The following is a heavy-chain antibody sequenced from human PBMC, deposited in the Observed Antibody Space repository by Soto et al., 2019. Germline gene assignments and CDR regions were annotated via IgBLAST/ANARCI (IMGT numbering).Heavy chain of an antibody. CDR1: GGSFSGYY. CDR2: VNHSGTT. J-gene: IGHJ4*02. Sequence: QVQLQQWGAGLLKPSETLSLTCAVYGGSFSGYYWTWIRQSPEKGLEWIGEVNHSGTTYYNPSLKTRVTISVLTPKNQCSLKISSVTAADTAVYYCARGIGYCSSINCYSSRRLRFDSWGQGTLVTVSS. V-gene: IGHV4-34*01. D-gene: IGHD2-2*01. CDR3: ARGIGYCSSINCYSSRRLRFDS.